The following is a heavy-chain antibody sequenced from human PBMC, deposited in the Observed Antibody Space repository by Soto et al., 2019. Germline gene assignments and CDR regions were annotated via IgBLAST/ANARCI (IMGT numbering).Heavy chain of an antibody. V-gene: IGHV3-7*01. CDR2: IKQDGSEK. CDR1: GFTFSSYW. CDR3: ARDLGGALRFLEWSSRSDAFDI. D-gene: IGHD3-3*01. Sequence: GGSLRLSCAASGFTFSSYWMSWVRQAPGKGLEWVANIKQDGSEKYYVDSVKGRFTISRDNAKNSLYLQMNSLRAEDTAVYYCARDLGGALRFLEWSSRSDAFDIWGQGTMVTVSS. J-gene: IGHJ3*02.